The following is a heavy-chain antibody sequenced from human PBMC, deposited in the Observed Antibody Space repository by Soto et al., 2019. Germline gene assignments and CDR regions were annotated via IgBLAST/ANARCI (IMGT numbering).Heavy chain of an antibody. V-gene: IGHV1-69*13. CDR3: ARVPHRATMVPRGAFDI. CDR2: IIPIFGTA. Sequence: ASVKVSCKVSGGTFSSYAISWVRQAPGQGLEWMGGIIPIFGTANYAQKFQGRVTITADESTSTAYMELSSLRSEDTAVYYCARVPHRATMVPRGAFDIWGQGTMVTVSS. CDR1: GGTFSSYA. J-gene: IGHJ3*02. D-gene: IGHD3-10*01.